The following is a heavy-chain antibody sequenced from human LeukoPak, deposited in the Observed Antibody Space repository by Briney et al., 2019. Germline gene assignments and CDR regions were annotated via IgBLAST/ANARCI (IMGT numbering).Heavy chain of an antibody. CDR1: GFTFSSYA. D-gene: IGHD3-10*01. CDR2: ISYDGSNK. J-gene: IGHJ6*04. CDR3: ARELQMVRGVMVLNQKNNYYYGMDV. V-gene: IGHV3-30*04. Sequence: GRSLRLSCAASGFTFSSYAMHWVRQAPGKGLEWVAAISYDGSNKYYADSVKGRFTISRDNSKNTLYLQMNSLRAEDTAVYYCARELQMVRGVMVLNQKNNYYYGMDVWGKGTTVTVSS.